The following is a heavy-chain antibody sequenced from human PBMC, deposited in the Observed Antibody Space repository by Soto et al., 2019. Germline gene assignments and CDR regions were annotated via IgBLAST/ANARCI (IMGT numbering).Heavy chain of an antibody. V-gene: IGHV4-34*01. CDR1: NGSFMGYY. CDR2: INHFGSP. D-gene: IGHD3-3*01. CDR3: ASLNGGRFLDKGDY. Sequence: QVQLHQGGAGLLKPSETLSLTCGVYNGSFMGYYWTWVRQPPGKGLEWIGEINHFGSPSYNPSLKSRIAISIDTSRQQCSLSLRSLTAADTAVYYCASLNGGRFLDKGDYWGQGILVTVSS. J-gene: IGHJ4*02.